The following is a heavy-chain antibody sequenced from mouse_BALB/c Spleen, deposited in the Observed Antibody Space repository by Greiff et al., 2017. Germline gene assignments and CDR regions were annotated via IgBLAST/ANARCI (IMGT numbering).Heavy chain of an antibody. D-gene: IGHD2-4*01. V-gene: IGHV2-9*02. CDR2: IWAGGST. CDR1: GFSLTSYG. CDR3: ARFYDYDVGYALDY. J-gene: IGHJ4*01. Sequence: VQLQQSGPGLVAPSQSLSITCTVSGFSLTSYGVHWVRQPPGKGLEWLGLIWAGGSTNYNSALMSRLSISKDNSKSQVFLKMNNLQTDDTAMYYCARFYDYDVGYALDYWGQGTIVTVSA.